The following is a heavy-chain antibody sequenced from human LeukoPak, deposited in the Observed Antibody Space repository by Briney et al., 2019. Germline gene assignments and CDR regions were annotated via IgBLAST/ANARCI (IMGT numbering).Heavy chain of an antibody. CDR3: ARTYSSGVFDI. D-gene: IGHD5-18*01. Sequence: SETLSLTCTVSGGSISIYYWSWIRQPPGKGLEWIGYIYYSGSTNYNPSLKSRVTISVDTSKNQFSLKLSSVTAADTAVYYCARTYSSGVFDIWGQGTMVTVSS. V-gene: IGHV4-59*08. J-gene: IGHJ3*02. CDR2: IYYSGST. CDR1: GGSISIYY.